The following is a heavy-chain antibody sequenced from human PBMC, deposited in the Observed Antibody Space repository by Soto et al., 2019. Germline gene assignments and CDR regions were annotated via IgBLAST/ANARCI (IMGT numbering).Heavy chain of an antibody. CDR1: GYTFTDYY. Sequence: GASVKVSCKASGYTFTDYYMHWVRQAPGQGLEWMGWINPNSGGTNYAQKFQGRVTMTRDTSISTAYMELSRLRSDDTAVYYCASPLITMVRGADYWGQGTLVTVSS. CDR2: INPNSGGT. V-gene: IGHV1-2*02. J-gene: IGHJ4*02. D-gene: IGHD3-10*01. CDR3: ASPLITMVRGADY.